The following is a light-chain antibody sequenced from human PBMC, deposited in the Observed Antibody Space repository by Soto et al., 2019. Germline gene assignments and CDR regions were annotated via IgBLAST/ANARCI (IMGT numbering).Light chain of an antibody. CDR3: QQYETFSGT. CDR2: KAT. J-gene: IGKJ1*01. CDR1: QSITTW. Sequence: DIQMTQSPSTLSASVGDRVTITCRASQSITTWLAWYQQKPGKAPKLLIYKATNLQSGVPSRFSGSGSGTEFSLTIASLQPDDFATYYCQQYETFSGTFGPGTKVEI. V-gene: IGKV1-5*03.